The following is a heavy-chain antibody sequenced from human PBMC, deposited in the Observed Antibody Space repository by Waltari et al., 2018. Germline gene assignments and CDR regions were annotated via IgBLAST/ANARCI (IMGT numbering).Heavy chain of an antibody. Sequence: QVQLVQSGAEVKKPGASVKVSCKASGYTFTRYAMHLVRPAPGQRLEWMGWINAGNGNTKYSQKFQGRVTITRDTSASTAYMELSSLRSEDTAVYYCAREGGNYGEFYFDYWGQGTLVTVSS. D-gene: IGHD3-10*01. V-gene: IGHV1-3*01. CDR1: GYTFTRYA. CDR3: AREGGNYGEFYFDY. CDR2: INAGNGNT. J-gene: IGHJ4*02.